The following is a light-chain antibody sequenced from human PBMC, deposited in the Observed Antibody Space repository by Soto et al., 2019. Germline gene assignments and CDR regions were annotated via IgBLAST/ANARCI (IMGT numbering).Light chain of an antibody. CDR3: QQYGSSAPIT. CDR2: GAS. Sequence: EHVLRPSPATLCLSPGERATLCCRASQSVSNYLAWYQQTPGQAPRLLIYGASIRATGIPDRFSGSGSETDFTLTSSRLEPEDFALYYCQQYGSSAPITFGQGTRLEI. V-gene: IGKV3-20*01. CDR1: QSVSNY. J-gene: IGKJ5*01.